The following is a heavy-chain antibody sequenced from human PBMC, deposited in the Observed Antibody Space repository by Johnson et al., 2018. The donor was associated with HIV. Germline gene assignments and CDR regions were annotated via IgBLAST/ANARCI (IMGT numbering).Heavy chain of an antibody. CDR1: GITFSSYA. D-gene: IGHD1-26*01. J-gene: IGHJ3*02. V-gene: IGHV3-30*04. CDR3: AKGLGWELLTHDAFDI. CDR2: ISYDGSNK. Sequence: QMQLVESGGGVVQPGRSLRLSCAASGITFSSYAMHWVRQAPGKGLEWVAVISYDGSNKYYADSVKGRFTISRDHAKNSLYLQMNSLRAEDTALYYCAKGLGWELLTHDAFDIWGQGTMVTVSS.